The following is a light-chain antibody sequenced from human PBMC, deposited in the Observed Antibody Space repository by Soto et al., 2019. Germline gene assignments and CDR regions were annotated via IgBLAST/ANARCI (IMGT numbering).Light chain of an antibody. V-gene: IGKV3-20*01. CDR3: LQYGSSFAT. Sequence: EIVLTQSPGTLSVSPGERATLSCRASQSVGSKLAWYRQAPGQAPRLLIYGASTRATDTPARFSGSGAGTDFPLTISNEEPVDFAVYYCLQYGSSFATFVHGTQVE. CDR2: GAS. J-gene: IGKJ1*01. CDR1: QSVGSK.